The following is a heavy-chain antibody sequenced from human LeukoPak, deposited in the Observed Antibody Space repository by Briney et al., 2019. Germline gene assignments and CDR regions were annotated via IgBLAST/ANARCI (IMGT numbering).Heavy chain of an antibody. D-gene: IGHD3-10*01. CDR2: ISSSSSYI. CDR3: TKGSGESYDTSIDFDY. V-gene: IGHV3-21*04. Sequence: GGSLRLSCAASGFTFSSYSMSWVRQAPGKGLEWVSSISSSSSYIYYADSVKGRFTISRDNAKNSLYLQMNNLRTEDMALYYCTKGSGESYDTSIDFDYWGQGTLVSVSS. J-gene: IGHJ4*02. CDR1: GFTFSSYS.